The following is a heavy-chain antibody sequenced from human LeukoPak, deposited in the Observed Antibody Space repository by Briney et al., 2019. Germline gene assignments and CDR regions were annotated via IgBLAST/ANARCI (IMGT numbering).Heavy chain of an antibody. V-gene: IGHV3-7*01. J-gene: IGHJ6*03. CDR3: ARDNGVVHGVYYMDV. Sequence: AGGSLRLSCAASGFTISNYWMTWVRQAPGKGLDSVADIKQDGSEKLYVKSVRGRFTISRNNAKMTLLLQMNSLRPEDTPVTYLARDNGVVHGVYYMDVWGKGTAVTVS. CDR2: IKQDGSEK. D-gene: IGHD3-3*01. CDR1: GFTISNYW.